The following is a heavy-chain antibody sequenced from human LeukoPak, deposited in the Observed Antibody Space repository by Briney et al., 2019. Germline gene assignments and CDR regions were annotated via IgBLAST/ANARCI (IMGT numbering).Heavy chain of an antibody. CDR2: IYYSGST. Sequence: ETLSLTCTVSGGSISSYDWSWIRQPPGKGLEWIGDIYYSGSTNYNPSLKSGVTISVDTSQNQFSLKLSSVTAADTAVYYCARDRDSASSAHFDYWGQGPLVTVSS. CDR3: ARDRDSASSAHFDY. D-gene: IGHD1-26*01. V-gene: IGHV4-59*01. J-gene: IGHJ4*02. CDR1: GGSISSYD.